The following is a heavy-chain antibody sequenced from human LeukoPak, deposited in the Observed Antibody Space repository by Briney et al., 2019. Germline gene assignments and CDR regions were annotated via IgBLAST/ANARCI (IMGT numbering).Heavy chain of an antibody. Sequence: ASVKVSCKASGYTFTSYYMHWVRQAPGQGLEWMGIINPSGGSTSYAQKFQGRVTMTRDTSTSTVYMELSSLRSEDTAVYYCARDRNGGTWFGAAQGRFQHWGQGTLVTVSS. CDR2: INPSGGST. V-gene: IGHV1-46*01. CDR1: GYTFTSYY. D-gene: IGHD3-10*01. CDR3: ARDRNGGTWFGAAQGRFQH. J-gene: IGHJ1*01.